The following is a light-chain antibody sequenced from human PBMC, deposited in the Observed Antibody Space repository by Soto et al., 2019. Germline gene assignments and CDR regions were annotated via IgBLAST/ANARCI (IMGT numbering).Light chain of an antibody. CDR1: SSDIGSSNY. CDR2: DVS. V-gene: IGLV2-14*03. Sequence: QSVLTQPASLSGSPGQSITISCTGTSSDIGSSNYASWYQQHPGKSPILRIFDVSYRPSGISDRFSGSKSGNTASLTISGLQPEDEADYYCSSYGASSTLFGGGTKLTVL. J-gene: IGLJ3*02. CDR3: SSYGASSTL.